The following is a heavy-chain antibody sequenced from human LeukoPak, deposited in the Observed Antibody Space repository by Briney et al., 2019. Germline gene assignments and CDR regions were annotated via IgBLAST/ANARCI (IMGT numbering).Heavy chain of an antibody. Sequence: GESLKISCKGSEYSFTSYWIGWVRQMPGKGLEWMGIIYPGDSDTRYSPSFQGQVTISADKSISTAYLQWSSLKASDTAMYYCAGRRTRYYYDSSGYSAFDIWGQGTMVTVSS. CDR1: EYSFTSYW. V-gene: IGHV5-51*01. CDR3: AGRRTRYYYDSSGYSAFDI. J-gene: IGHJ3*02. D-gene: IGHD3-22*01. CDR2: IYPGDSDT.